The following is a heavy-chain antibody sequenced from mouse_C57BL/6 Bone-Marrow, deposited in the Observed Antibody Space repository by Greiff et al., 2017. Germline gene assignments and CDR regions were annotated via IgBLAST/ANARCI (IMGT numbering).Heavy chain of an antibody. V-gene: IGHV14-4*01. Sequence: EVQLVESGAELVRPGASVKLSCTASGFNIKDDYIHWVKQRPEQGLEWIGWIDPEIGDTEYASKFQGKATITSDTSSNTAYLQLSSLTSEDAAVYYCSSFGGNYFDFWGQGTTLTVAS. CDR1: GFNIKDDY. CDR2: IDPEIGDT. CDR3: SSFGGNYFDF. J-gene: IGHJ2*01. D-gene: IGHD1-1*02.